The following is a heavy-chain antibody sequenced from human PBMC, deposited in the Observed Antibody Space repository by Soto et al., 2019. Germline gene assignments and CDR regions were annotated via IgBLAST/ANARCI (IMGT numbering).Heavy chain of an antibody. CDR2: INPNSGGT. V-gene: IGHV1-2*04. Sequence: ASVKVSCKASGYTFTGYYMHWVRQAPGQGLEWMGWINPNSGGTNYAQKFQGWVTMTRDTSISTAYMELSRLRSDDTAVYYCGRGGRIVVVPAAMWPDYYYYYMDVWGKGTTVTVS. J-gene: IGHJ6*03. CDR1: GYTFTGYY. CDR3: GRGGRIVVVPAAMWPDYYYYYMDV. D-gene: IGHD2-2*01.